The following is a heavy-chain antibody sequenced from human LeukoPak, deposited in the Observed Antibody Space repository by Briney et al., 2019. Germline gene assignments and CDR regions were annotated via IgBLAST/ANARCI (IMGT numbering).Heavy chain of an antibody. CDR1: GYSISSVYY. D-gene: IGHD2-15*01. J-gene: IGHJ4*02. CDR2: IYHSGST. Sequence: SETLSLTCTVSGYSISSVYYWGWTRQPPGEGLEWIGNIYHSGSTYYNTSLKSRVTISVDTSKNQFSLKLSSVTAADTAVYYCARDSIHRRTTPFDYWGQGTLVTVSS. CDR3: ARDSIHRRTTPFDY. V-gene: IGHV4-38-2*02.